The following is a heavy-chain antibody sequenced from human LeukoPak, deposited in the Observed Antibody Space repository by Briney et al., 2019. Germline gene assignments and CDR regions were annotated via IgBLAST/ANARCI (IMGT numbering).Heavy chain of an antibody. J-gene: IGHJ4*02. V-gene: IGHV3-15*01. Sequence: GGSLRLSCAASGFTFSNAWMSWVRQAPGKGLEWVGRIKSKTDGGTTDYAAPVKGRFTISRDDSKNTLYLQTNSLKTEDTAVYYCTTDPGITIFGVAIPNWGQGTLVTVSS. CDR1: GFTFSNAW. CDR3: TTDPGITIFGVAIPN. CDR2: IKSKTDGGTT. D-gene: IGHD3-3*01.